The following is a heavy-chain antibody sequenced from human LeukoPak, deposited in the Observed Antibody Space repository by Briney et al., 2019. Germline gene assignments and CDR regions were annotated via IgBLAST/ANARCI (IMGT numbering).Heavy chain of an antibody. V-gene: IGHV3-23*01. Sequence: GGSLSLSCAASGFSFNNYGMHWVRQAPGKGLEWVSSTNGGGDYTYYADSVRGRFSISRDNSDNTLYLQMSSLRADDTAVYYCSKGANVGGDYGVFDYWGQGTLVTVSS. D-gene: IGHD4-17*01. CDR2: TNGGGDYT. J-gene: IGHJ4*02. CDR3: SKGANVGGDYGVFDY. CDR1: GFSFNNYG.